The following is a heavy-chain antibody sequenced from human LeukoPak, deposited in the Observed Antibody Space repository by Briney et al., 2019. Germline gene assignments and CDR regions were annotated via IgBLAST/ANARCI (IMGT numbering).Heavy chain of an antibody. J-gene: IGHJ4*02. CDR3: ASQLLWFGELLEYYLDY. CDR1: GYTFTSYD. D-gene: IGHD3-10*01. CDR2: TNAGNGNT. V-gene: IGHV1-3*01. Sequence: GASVKVSCKAAGYTFTSYDMHWVRQAPGQRLEWMGWTNAGNGNTKYSQKFQGRVTITRDTSASTAYMELSSLRSEDTAVYYCASQLLWFGELLEYYLDYWGQGTLVTVSS.